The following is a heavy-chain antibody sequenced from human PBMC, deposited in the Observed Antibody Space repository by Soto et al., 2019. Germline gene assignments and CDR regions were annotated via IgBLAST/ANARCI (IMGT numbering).Heavy chain of an antibody. V-gene: IGHV4-34*01. CDR2: INHSGST. Sequence: PSETLSLTCAVYGGSFSGYYWSWIRQPPGKGLEWIGEINHSGSTNYNPSLKSRVTISVDTSKNQFSLKLSSVTAADTAVYYCARGRGNTYYDFWSGYYGGDYYYYGMDVRGQGTTVTVSS. J-gene: IGHJ6*02. CDR3: ARGRGNTYYDFWSGYYGGDYYYYGMDV. D-gene: IGHD3-3*01. CDR1: GGSFSGYY.